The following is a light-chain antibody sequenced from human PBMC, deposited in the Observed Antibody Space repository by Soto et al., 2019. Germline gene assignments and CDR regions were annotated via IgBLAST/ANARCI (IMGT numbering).Light chain of an antibody. CDR2: EVS. V-gene: IGLV2-14*01. CDR3: SSYTTSSTLVL. CDR1: SSDVGGYNY. Sequence: QSALTQPASVSGSPGQSITLSCTGTSSDVGGYNYVSWYQQHPGKAPKLIIYEVSNRPSGASNRFSGSKSGNTASLAISGLQAEDEADYYCSSYTTSSTLVLFGGGTKLTVL. J-gene: IGLJ2*01.